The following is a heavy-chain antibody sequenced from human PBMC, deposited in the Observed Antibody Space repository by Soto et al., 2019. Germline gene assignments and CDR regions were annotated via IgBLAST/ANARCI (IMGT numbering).Heavy chain of an antibody. CDR1: GFIFSSYG. Sequence: GGSLRLSCAASGFIFSSYGMHWVRQAPGKGLEWVAVISYDGSNKYYADSVKGRFTISRDNSKNTLYLQMNSLRAEDTAVYYCAKGHYYDSSGYYYHWGQGTLVTVSS. CDR3: AKGHYYDSSGYYYH. V-gene: IGHV3-30*18. J-gene: IGHJ5*02. CDR2: ISYDGSNK. D-gene: IGHD3-22*01.